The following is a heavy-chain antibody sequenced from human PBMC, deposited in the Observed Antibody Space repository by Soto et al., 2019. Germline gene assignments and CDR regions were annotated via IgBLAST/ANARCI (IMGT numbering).Heavy chain of an antibody. Sequence: GGSLRLSCAASGFTFSSYAMSWFRQAPGKGLEWVSAISGSGGSTYYADSVKGRFTISRDNSKNTLYLKMNSLRAEDTAVYYCAKDPEQRDHGGVALDTWGTGTMDTVSS. CDR1: GFTFSSYA. CDR2: ISGSGGST. V-gene: IGHV3-23*01. J-gene: IGHJ3*02. CDR3: AKDPEQRDHGGVALDT. D-gene: IGHD6-25*01.